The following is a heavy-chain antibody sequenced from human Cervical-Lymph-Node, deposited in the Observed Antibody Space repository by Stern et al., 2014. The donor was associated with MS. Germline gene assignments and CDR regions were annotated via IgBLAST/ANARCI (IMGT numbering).Heavy chain of an antibody. D-gene: IGHD5-18*01. CDR2: IYYSGST. V-gene: IGHV4-31*03. CDR1: GCSISSGGYY. CDR3: ARAKGYSYGPTEYYFDY. Sequence: QLQLQESGPGLVKPSQTLSITCTVSGCSISSGGYYWSWIRPHPGQGLEWIGYIYYSGSTYYNPSLKSRVTISVDTSKNQFSLKLSSVTAADTAVYYCARAKGYSYGPTEYYFDYWGQGTLVTVSS. J-gene: IGHJ4*02.